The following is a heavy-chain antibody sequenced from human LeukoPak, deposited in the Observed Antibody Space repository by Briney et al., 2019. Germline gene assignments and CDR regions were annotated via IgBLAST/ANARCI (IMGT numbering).Heavy chain of an antibody. J-gene: IGHJ4*02. CDR1: GGSISSGGYS. CDR2: IYHSGST. D-gene: IGHD4-17*01. V-gene: IGHV4-30-2*01. Sequence: SETLSLTCAVSGGSISSGGYSWSWIRQPPGTGLEWIGYIYHSGSTYYNPSLKSRVTISVDRSKNQFSLKLSSVTAADTAVYYCARDRYGDHTYFDYWGQGTLVTVSS. CDR3: ARDRYGDHTYFDY.